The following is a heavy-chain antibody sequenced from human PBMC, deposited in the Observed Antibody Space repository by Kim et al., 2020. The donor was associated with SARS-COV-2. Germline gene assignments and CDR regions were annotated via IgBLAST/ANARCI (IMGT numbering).Heavy chain of an antibody. CDR1: GYTFTSYG. CDR2: ISAYNGNT. Sequence: VKVSCKASGYTFTSYGISWVRQAPGQGLEWMGWISAYNGNTNYAQKLQGRVTMTTDTSTSTAYMELRSLRSDDTAVYYCARGGWADTAMVYPSYYYYGMDVWGQGTTVTVSS. CDR3: ARGGWADTAMVYPSYYYYGMDV. J-gene: IGHJ6*02. D-gene: IGHD5-18*01. V-gene: IGHV1-18*01.